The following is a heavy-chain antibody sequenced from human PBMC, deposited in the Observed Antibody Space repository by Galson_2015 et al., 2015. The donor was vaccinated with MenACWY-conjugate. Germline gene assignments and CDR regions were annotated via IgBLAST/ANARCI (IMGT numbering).Heavy chain of an antibody. CDR3: AVYCSSTRCYGASGGY. J-gene: IGHJ4*02. D-gene: IGHD2-2*01. Sequence: SLRLSCAASGFTFSSYWMHWVRQAPGKGLVWVSLINSDGSSTSYADSVKGRFTISRDNAKNTLYLQMNSLRAEDTAVYYCAVYCSSTRCYGASGGYWGQRTLVTVSS. CDR2: INSDGSST. CDR1: GFTFSSYW. V-gene: IGHV3-74*01.